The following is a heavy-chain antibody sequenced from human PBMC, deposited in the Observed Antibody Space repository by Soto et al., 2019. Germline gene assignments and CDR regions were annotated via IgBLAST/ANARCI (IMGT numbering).Heavy chain of an antibody. J-gene: IGHJ4*02. V-gene: IGHV3-21*06. CDR2: ISSTNNYI. CDR3: ARESEDLTSNFDY. CDR1: GFXXXXXX. Sequence: LVKPGGSLRLSXAASGFXXXXXXMNWVRQXPXXXXXWVSSISSTNNYIYYGASMKGRFTISRDNAKNSLYLEMNSLRAEDTAVYYCARESEDLTSNFDYWGQGTLVTVSS.